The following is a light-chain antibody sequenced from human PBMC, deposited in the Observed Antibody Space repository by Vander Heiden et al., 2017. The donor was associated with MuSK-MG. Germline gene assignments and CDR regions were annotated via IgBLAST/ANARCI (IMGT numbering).Light chain of an antibody. CDR2: WAS. CDR1: QSVLYSSNNKNY. Sequence: DIVMTQSPASLAVSLGERATINCKSSQSVLYSSNNKNYLAWYQQKPGQPPKLLIYWASTRESGVPDRFSGSGSGTDFTLTISSLQAEDVAVYYCQQDDSGPPTFGEGTKVEIK. J-gene: IGKJ4*02. V-gene: IGKV4-1*01. CDR3: QQDDSGPPT.